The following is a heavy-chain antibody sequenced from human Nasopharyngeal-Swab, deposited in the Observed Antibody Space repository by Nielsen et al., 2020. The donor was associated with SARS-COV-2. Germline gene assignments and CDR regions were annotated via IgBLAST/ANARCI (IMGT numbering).Heavy chain of an antibody. Sequence: GESLKISCAASGFTFSSYAMSWVRQAPGKGLEWVSAISGSGGSTYYADSVKGRFTISRDNSKNTLYLQMNSLRAEDTAVYYRAKGATTTVTPFDYWGQGTLVTVSS. J-gene: IGHJ4*02. CDR1: GFTFSSYA. V-gene: IGHV3-23*01. D-gene: IGHD4-17*01. CDR2: ISGSGGST. CDR3: AKGATTTVTPFDY.